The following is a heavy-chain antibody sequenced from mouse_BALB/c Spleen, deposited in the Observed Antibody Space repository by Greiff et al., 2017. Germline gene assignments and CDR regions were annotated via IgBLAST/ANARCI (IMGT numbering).Heavy chain of an antibody. CDR3: ARRAPYGTYAMDY. J-gene: IGHJ4*01. D-gene: IGHD2-1*01. Sequence: EVKLVESGGGLVKPGGSLKLSCAASGFAFSSYDMSWVRQTPEKRLEWVAYISSGGGSTYYPDTVKGRFTISRDNAKNTLYLQMSSLKSEDTAMYYCARRAPYGTYAMDYWGQGTSVTVSS. CDR2: ISSGGGST. V-gene: IGHV5-12-1*01. CDR1: GFAFSSYD.